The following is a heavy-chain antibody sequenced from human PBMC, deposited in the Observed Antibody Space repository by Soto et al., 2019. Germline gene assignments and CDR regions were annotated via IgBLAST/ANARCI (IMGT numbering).Heavy chain of an antibody. V-gene: IGHV5-51*01. Sequence: PGESLKISCKGSGYSFTSYWIGWVRQMPGKGLEWMGIIYPGDSVTRYSPSFQGQVTISADKSISTAYLQWSSLKASDTAMYYCARSRYDSSGYYNYYYYGMDVWGQGTTVTVSS. CDR3: ARSRYDSSGYYNYYYYGMDV. D-gene: IGHD3-22*01. CDR2: IYPGDSVT. J-gene: IGHJ6*02. CDR1: GYSFTSYW.